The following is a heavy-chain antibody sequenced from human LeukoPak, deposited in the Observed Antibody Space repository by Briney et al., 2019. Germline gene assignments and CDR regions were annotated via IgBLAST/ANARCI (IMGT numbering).Heavy chain of an antibody. D-gene: IGHD5-18*01. CDR3: ARGRRDTPFLMSRDWFDP. J-gene: IGHJ5*02. CDR2: MWYDGSNK. Sequence: GGSLRLSCAASGFTFSNYGMHWVRQAPGKGLEWVAVMWYDGSNKYYADSVKGRFTLSRDNSKNTLFLQMNSLRPEDTAVYYCARGRRDTPFLMSRDWFDPWGRGTLVTVSS. CDR1: GFTFSNYG. V-gene: IGHV3-33*01.